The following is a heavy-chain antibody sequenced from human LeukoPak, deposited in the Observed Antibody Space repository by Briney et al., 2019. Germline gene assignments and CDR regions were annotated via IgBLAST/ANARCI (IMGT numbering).Heavy chain of an antibody. CDR1: GGSVSTYY. Sequence: PSETLSLTCTVSGGSVSTYYWSWIRQPAGKGLEWIGRIYASGTINYNPSLKSRVSMSVDTSKNQFSLILTSVTAADTAVYYCARGSGYIDYWGQGTLVTVSS. D-gene: IGHD6-25*01. V-gene: IGHV4-4*07. CDR3: ARGSGYIDY. J-gene: IGHJ4*02. CDR2: IYASGTI.